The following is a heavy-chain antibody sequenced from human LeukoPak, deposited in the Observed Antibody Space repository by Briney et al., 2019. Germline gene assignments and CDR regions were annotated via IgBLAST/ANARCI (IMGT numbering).Heavy chain of an antibody. CDR1: GFTFSSYG. V-gene: IGHV3-30*02. Sequence: GGSLRLSRAASGFTFSSYGMHWVRQAPGKGLEWVAFIRYDGSNKYYADSVKGRFTISRDNSKNTLYLQMNSLRAEDTAVYYCAKDRNVGFLEWLLQLRFDYWGQGTLVTVSS. CDR3: AKDRNVGFLEWLLQLRFDY. D-gene: IGHD3-3*01. J-gene: IGHJ4*02. CDR2: IRYDGSNK.